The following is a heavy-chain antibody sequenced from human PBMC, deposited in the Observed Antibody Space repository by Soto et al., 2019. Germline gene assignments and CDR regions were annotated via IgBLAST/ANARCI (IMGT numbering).Heavy chain of an antibody. V-gene: IGHV3-23*01. J-gene: IGHJ6*02. CDR3: AKDLLVRGNYYYGMDV. Sequence: GGSLRLSCAASGFTFSSYAMSWVRQAPGKGLEWVSAISGSGGSTYYADSVKGRFTISRDNSKNTLYLQMNSLRAEDKAVYYCAKDLLVRGNYYYGMDVWGQGTTVTVSS. D-gene: IGHD3-10*01. CDR2: ISGSGGST. CDR1: GFTFSSYA.